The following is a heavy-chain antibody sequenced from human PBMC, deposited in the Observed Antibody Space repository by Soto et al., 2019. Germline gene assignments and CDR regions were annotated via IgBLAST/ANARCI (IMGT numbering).Heavy chain of an antibody. CDR1: GGSISSGGYY. Sequence: SETLSLTCTVSGGSISSGGYYWSWIRQHPGKGLEWIGYIYYSGSTYYNPSLKSRVTISVDTSKNQFSLKLSSVTAADTAVYYCARASRGSQNWFDPWGQGTLVTVSS. V-gene: IGHV4-31*03. J-gene: IGHJ5*02. D-gene: IGHD3-10*01. CDR3: ARASRGSQNWFDP. CDR2: IYYSGST.